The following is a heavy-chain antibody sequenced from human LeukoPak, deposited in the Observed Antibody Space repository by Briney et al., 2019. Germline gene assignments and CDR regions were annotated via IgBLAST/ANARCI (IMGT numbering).Heavy chain of an antibody. V-gene: IGHV3-30*02. J-gene: IGHJ4*02. CDR3: ATGDNTMIAGRNFDY. D-gene: IGHD3-22*01. Sequence: GGSLRLSCAASGFTFSSYGMHWVRQAPGKGLEWVAVIWYDGSNKYYADSVKGRFTISRDNSKNTLSLQVNSLRAEDTAVYYCATGDNTMIAGRNFDYWGQGTLVTVSS. CDR1: GFTFSSYG. CDR2: IWYDGSNK.